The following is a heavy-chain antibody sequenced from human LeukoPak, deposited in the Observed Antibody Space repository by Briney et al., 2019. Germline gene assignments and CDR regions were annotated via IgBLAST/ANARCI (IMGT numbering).Heavy chain of an antibody. D-gene: IGHD3-9*01. CDR2: ISSSSSYI. CDR1: GFTFSSYS. Sequence: GGSLRLSCAASGFTFSSYSMNWVRQAPGKGLEWVSSISSSSSYIYYADSVKGRFTISRDNAKNLLYLQMNSLRAEDTAVYYCARDPTGDILTGFFDYWGQGTLVTVSS. V-gene: IGHV3-21*01. J-gene: IGHJ4*02. CDR3: ARDPTGDILTGFFDY.